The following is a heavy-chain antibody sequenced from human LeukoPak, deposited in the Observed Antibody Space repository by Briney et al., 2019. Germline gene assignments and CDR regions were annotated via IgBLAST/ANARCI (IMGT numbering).Heavy chain of an antibody. D-gene: IGHD6-19*01. J-gene: IGHJ4*02. CDR1: GYTFTSYY. CDR3: ARGVAVAEGDY. V-gene: IGHV1-18*04. CDR2: ISAYNGNT. Sequence: ASVKVSCKASGYTFTSYYMHWVRQAPGQGLEWMGWISAYNGNTNYAQKLQGRVTMTTDTSASTAYMELRSLRSDDTAVYYCARGVAVAEGDYWGQGTLVTVSS.